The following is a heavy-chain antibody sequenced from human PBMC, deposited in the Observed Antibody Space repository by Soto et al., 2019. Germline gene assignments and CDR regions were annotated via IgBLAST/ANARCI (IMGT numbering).Heavy chain of an antibody. CDR2: IIPIFGTA. J-gene: IGHJ6*02. CDR1: GGTFSSYA. CDR3: ARPRWGRFGELFGDYYYYGMDV. Sequence: SVKVSCKASGGTFSSYAISWVRQAPGQGLEWMGGIIPIFGTANYAQKFQGRVTITADESTSTAYMELGSLRSEDTAVYYCARPRWGRFGELFGDYYYYGMDVWGQGTTVTVSS. V-gene: IGHV1-69*13. D-gene: IGHD3-10*01.